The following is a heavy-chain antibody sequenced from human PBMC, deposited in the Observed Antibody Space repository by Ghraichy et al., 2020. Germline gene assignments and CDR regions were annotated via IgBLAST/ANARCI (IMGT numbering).Heavy chain of an antibody. CDR1: GYTFTSYY. V-gene: IGHV1-46*01. Sequence: ASVKVSCKASGYTFTSYYMHWVRQAPGQGLEWMGIINPSGGSTSYAQKFQGRVTMTRDTSTSTVYMELSSLRSEDTAVYYCARTIVVVPAARDYYGMDVWGQGTTVTVSS. J-gene: IGHJ6*02. CDR2: INPSGGST. CDR3: ARTIVVVPAARDYYGMDV. D-gene: IGHD2-2*01.